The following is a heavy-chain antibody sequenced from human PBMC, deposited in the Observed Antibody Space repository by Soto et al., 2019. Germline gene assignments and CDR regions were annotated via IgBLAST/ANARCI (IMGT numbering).Heavy chain of an antibody. J-gene: IGHJ6*02. CDR3: AKGVIKFNLVRYGMDV. V-gene: IGHV3-23*01. CDR2: ISGSGGST. CDR1: GFTFSSYA. Sequence: GGSLRLSCAASGFTFSSYAMSWVRQAPGKGLEWVSAISGSGGSTYYADSVKGRFTISRDNSKNTLYLQMNSLRAEDTAVYYCAKGVIKFNLVRYGMDVWGQGTTVTVSS. D-gene: IGHD3-10*01.